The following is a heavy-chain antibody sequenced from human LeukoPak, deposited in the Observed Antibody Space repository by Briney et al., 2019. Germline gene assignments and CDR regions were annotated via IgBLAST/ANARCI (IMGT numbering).Heavy chain of an antibody. Sequence: GGSLRLSCAASGFTFSDYYMSWTRQARGEGLGWVSYISGSGSTIYYADSGKGRFTISRDNAKNSLYLQMNSLRAEDTAVYYCARDRRGWNDGPDYWGQGTLVTASS. D-gene: IGHD1-1*01. J-gene: IGHJ4*02. V-gene: IGHV3-11*01. CDR2: ISGSGSTI. CDR3: ARDRRGWNDGPDY. CDR1: GFTFSDYY.